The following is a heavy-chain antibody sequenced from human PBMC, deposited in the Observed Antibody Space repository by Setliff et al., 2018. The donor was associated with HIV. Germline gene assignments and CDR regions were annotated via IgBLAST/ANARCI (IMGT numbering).Heavy chain of an antibody. D-gene: IGHD3-16*01. CDR1: EFTFSDYY. Sequence: PGGSLRLSCAASEFTFSDYYMSWIRQAPGKGLEWVSYISSSGTYTNYTASVRGRFTISRDNAKNSLYLQMNGLRAEDTALYYCARDRGNTKVAFDIWGQGTMVTVS. CDR3: ARDRGNTKVAFDI. V-gene: IGHV3-11*05. J-gene: IGHJ3*02. CDR2: ISSSGTYT.